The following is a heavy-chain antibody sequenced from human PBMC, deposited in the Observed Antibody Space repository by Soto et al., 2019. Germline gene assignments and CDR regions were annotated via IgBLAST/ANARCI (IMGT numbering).Heavy chain of an antibody. CDR3: ARDISDFWSGSYYYGMDV. V-gene: IGHV5-51*01. Sequence: GESLKISCKGSGYSFTSYWIGWVRQMPGKGLEWMGIIYPGDSDTRYSPSFQGQVTISADKSISTAYLQWSSLKASDTAMYYCARDISDFWSGSYYYGMDVWGQGTKVTVSS. D-gene: IGHD3-3*01. J-gene: IGHJ6*02. CDR2: IYPGDSDT. CDR1: GYSFTSYW.